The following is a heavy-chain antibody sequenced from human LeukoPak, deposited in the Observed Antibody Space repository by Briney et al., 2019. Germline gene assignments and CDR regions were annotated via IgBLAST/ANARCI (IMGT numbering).Heavy chain of an antibody. CDR2: INHSGST. Sequence: PSETLSLTCAVYGGSFSGYYWSWIRQPPGKGLEWIGEINHSGSTNYKPSLKSRVTMSVDTSKNQFSLKLSSVTAADTAVYYCARDFVVKSDAFDIWGQGTMVTVSS. V-gene: IGHV4-34*01. J-gene: IGHJ3*02. CDR3: ARDFVVKSDAFDI. D-gene: IGHD2-21*01. CDR1: GGSFSGYY.